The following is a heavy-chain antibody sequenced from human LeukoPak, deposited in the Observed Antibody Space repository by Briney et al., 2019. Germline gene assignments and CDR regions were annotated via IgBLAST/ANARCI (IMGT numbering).Heavy chain of an antibody. CDR3: VKDPDPRYCSSTSCSPI. Sequence: GGSLRLSCAASGFTVSSNYTSWVRQAPGKGLEWVSVIAGGGSSTYYADSVKGRFTISRDNSKNTLYLQMNSLRVEDTAVYYCVKDPDPRYCSSTSCSPIWGQGTMVTVSS. CDR2: IAGGGSST. D-gene: IGHD2-2*01. J-gene: IGHJ3*02. CDR1: GFTVSSNY. V-gene: IGHV3-23*01.